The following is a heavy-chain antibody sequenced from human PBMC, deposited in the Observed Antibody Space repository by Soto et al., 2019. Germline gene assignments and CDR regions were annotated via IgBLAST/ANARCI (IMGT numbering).Heavy chain of an antibody. CDR1: GFTFSNCG. D-gene: IGHD2-15*01. CDR2: ISDSGATK. CDR3: ARCSRNSCYSYGVDV. Sequence: GGSLRLSCAASGFTFSNCGMNWVRQTPGKGLEWVSYISDSGATKHYADSVKGRFTISRDNGKDSLYLQMNSLRDEDTAVYFCARCSRNSCYSYGVDVWGQGATVTVS. J-gene: IGHJ6*02. V-gene: IGHV3-48*02.